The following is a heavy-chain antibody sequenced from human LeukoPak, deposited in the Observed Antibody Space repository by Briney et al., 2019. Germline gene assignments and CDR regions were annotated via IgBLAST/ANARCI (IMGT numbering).Heavy chain of an antibody. J-gene: IGHJ6*02. CDR2: ISGYNGYT. V-gene: IGHV1-18*01. CDR1: GYTFNNYG. CDR3: ARWSGGSDWLYHYGMDV. D-gene: IGHD6-19*01. Sequence: ASVKVSCKTSGYTFNNYGISWARQAPGQGLEWRGWISGYNGYTNSAQQFQGRVTLTMDTSTSTVYMELRSLRSDDTAVYYCARWSGGSDWLYHYGMDVWGQGTTVTVSS.